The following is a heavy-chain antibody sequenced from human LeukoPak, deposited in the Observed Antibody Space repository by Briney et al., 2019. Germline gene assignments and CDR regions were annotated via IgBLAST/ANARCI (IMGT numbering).Heavy chain of an antibody. Sequence: SVKVSCKASGGTFSSYAISWVRQAPGQGLEWMGRIIPILGIANYAQRFQGRVTITADKSTSTAYMELSSLRSEDTAVYYCASGGYSYGPKFDYWGQGTLVTVSS. J-gene: IGHJ4*02. CDR3: ASGGYSYGPKFDY. CDR1: GGTFSSYA. V-gene: IGHV1-69*04. CDR2: IIPILGIA. D-gene: IGHD5-18*01.